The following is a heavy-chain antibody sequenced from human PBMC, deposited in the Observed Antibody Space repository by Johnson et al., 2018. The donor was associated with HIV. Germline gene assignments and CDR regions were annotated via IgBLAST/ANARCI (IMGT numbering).Heavy chain of an antibody. CDR3: AKHPDAFDI. CDR1: GFTFSSYG. V-gene: IGHV3-30*18. CDR2: ISYYGSNK. J-gene: IGHJ3*02. Sequence: QVQLVESGGGVVQPGRSLRLSCAASGFTFSSYGMHWVRQAPGKGLEWVAVISYYGSNKYYADSVKGRFTISRDNSKNTLYLQMNSLRAEDTAVYYCAKHPDAFDIWGQGTMVTVSS.